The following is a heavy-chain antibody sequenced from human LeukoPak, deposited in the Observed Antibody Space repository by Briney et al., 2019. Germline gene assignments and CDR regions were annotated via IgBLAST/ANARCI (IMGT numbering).Heavy chain of an antibody. V-gene: IGHV3-49*04. Sequence: PGRSLRLSCTASGFTFGDHAMSWVRQAPGKVLEWVGFIRSKAYGGTTAYAASVKGRFTISRDDSKSIAYLQMNSLKTEDTAVYYCSRGPIQLWLHNAMDVWGQGTTVTVSS. CDR1: GFTFGDHA. CDR3: SRGPIQLWLHNAMDV. D-gene: IGHD5-18*01. J-gene: IGHJ6*02. CDR2: IRSKAYGGTT.